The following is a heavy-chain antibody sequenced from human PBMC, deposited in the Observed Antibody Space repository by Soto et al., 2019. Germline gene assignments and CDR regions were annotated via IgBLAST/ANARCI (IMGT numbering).Heavy chain of an antibody. CDR2: IFYTGST. CDR1: VGSIRDYY. Sequence: RSLTCTVSVGSIRDYYWVWIRQPPGKGLEWIGSIFYTGSTDYNPSLKSRVSISLATSKNQFSLNLVSVTSADTAVYYCARVNRGAFDYCGQGALVTVYS. CDR3: ARVNRGAFDY. V-gene: IGHV4-59*01. J-gene: IGHJ4*02.